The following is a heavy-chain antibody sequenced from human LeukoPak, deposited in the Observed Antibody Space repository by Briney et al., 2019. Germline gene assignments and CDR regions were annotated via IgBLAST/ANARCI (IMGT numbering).Heavy chain of an antibody. CDR2: IYYSGST. CDR3: ARARGRGSGSYDFDY. Sequence: SETLSLTCTVSGGSISSSSYYWGWIRQPPGKGLEWIGSIYYSGSTYYNPSLKSRVTISVDTSKNQFSLKLSSVTAADTAVYYCARARGRGSGSYDFDYWGQGTLVTVSS. V-gene: IGHV4-39*01. CDR1: GGSISSSSYY. D-gene: IGHD3-10*01. J-gene: IGHJ4*02.